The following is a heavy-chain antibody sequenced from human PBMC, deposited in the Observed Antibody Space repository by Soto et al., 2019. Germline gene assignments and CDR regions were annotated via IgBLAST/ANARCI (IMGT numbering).Heavy chain of an antibody. V-gene: IGHV3-30*18. D-gene: IGHD2-2*01. J-gene: IGHJ6*02. CDR3: AKEIVVVPAATRYYYYGMAV. Sequence: GSLRLSCAASGFTFSSYGMHWVRQAPGKGLEWVAVISYDGSNKYYADSVKGRFTISRDNSKNTLYLQMNSLRAEDTAVYYCAKEIVVVPAATRYYYYGMAVWGQGTTVSV. CDR1: GFTFSSYG. CDR2: ISYDGSNK.